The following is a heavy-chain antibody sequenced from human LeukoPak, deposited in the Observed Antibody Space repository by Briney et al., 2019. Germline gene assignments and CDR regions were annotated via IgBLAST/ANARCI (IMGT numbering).Heavy chain of an antibody. J-gene: IGHJ4*02. D-gene: IGHD3-22*01. CDR3: ARTTYYYDSSGYSHFDY. V-gene: IGHV1-69*01. CDR2: IIPIFGTA. Sequence: ASVKVSCKASGGTFSSYAISWVRQAPGQGLEWMGGIIPIFGTANYAQKFQGRVTITADESTSTAYMELSSLRSEDTAVYYCARTTYYYDSSGYSHFDYWGQGTWSPSPQ. CDR1: GGTFSSYA.